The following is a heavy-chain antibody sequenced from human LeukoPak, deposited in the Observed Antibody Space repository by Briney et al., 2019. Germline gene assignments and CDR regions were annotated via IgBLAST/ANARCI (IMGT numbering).Heavy chain of an antibody. Sequence: PGGSLRLSCAASGFTFSNYWMHWVRQAPGKGLVWVSRMNSDGSSTSYADSVKGRFTISRDNAKNTLYLRMNSLRAEDTAVYYCARALAVAGTGGFDPWGQGTLVTVSS. CDR1: GFTFSNYW. CDR3: ARALAVAGTGGFDP. J-gene: IGHJ5*02. CDR2: MNSDGSST. V-gene: IGHV3-74*01. D-gene: IGHD6-19*01.